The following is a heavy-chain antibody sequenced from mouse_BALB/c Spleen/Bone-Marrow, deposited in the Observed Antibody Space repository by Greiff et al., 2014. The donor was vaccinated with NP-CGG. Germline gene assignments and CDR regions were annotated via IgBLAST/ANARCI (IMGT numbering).Heavy chain of an antibody. CDR1: GFTFSDYY. CDR2: ICDGGTYT. J-gene: IGHJ4*01. D-gene: IGHD2-10*02. V-gene: IGHV5-4*02. CDR3: TRSGKRYGAMDY. Sequence: SGGGLVKPGGSLKLSCAASGFTFSDYYMYWVRQTPEKRLEWVATICDGGTYTFYPDSVKGRFTISRDNAKNNLYLQMSSLQSEDTAMYYCTRSGKRYGAMDYWGQGTSVTVSS.